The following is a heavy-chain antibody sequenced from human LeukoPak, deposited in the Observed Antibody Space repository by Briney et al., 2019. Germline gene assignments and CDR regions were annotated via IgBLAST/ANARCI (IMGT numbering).Heavy chain of an antibody. CDR3: ARSHILTGYYPYYFDY. Sequence: GGSLRLSCAASGFTFSSYWMSWVRQAPGKGLEWVANIKQDGSEKYYVDSVKGRFTISRDNAKNSLYLQMNSLRAEDTAVYYCARSHILTGYYPYYFDYWGQGTLVTVSS. V-gene: IGHV3-7*01. J-gene: IGHJ4*02. CDR2: IKQDGSEK. D-gene: IGHD3-9*01. CDR1: GFTFSSYW.